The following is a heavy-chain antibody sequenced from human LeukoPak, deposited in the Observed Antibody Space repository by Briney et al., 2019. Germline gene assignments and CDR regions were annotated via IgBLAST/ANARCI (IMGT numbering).Heavy chain of an antibody. Sequence: SVKVSCKASGGTYSSDAISWVRQATGQWLELMGGIIPIFGTANYAQKFQGRVTITADESTSTAYMELSSLRSEDMAVYYCAITLNTYGYWGQGTLVTVSS. CDR2: IIPIFGTA. J-gene: IGHJ4*02. CDR1: GGTYSSDA. D-gene: IGHD3-16*01. V-gene: IGHV1-69*01. CDR3: AITLNTYGY.